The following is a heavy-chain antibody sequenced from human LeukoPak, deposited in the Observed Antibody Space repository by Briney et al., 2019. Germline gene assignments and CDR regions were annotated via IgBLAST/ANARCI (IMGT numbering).Heavy chain of an antibody. J-gene: IGHJ4*02. Sequence: SQTLSLTCTVSGGSISSGSYYWSWIRQPAGKGLEWIGRIYTSGSTNYNPSLKSRVTISVDTSKNQFSLKLSSVTAADTAVYYCARDQRRLLESGIFDYWGQGTLVTVSS. CDR3: ARDQRRLLESGIFDY. V-gene: IGHV4-61*02. CDR1: GGSISSGSYY. CDR2: IYTSGST. D-gene: IGHD3-3*01.